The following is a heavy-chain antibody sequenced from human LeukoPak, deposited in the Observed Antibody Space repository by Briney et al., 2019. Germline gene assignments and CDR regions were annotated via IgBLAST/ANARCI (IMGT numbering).Heavy chain of an antibody. CDR2: INHSGST. CDR3: ARVNRYYYGSGSYRYFDY. Sequence: SETLSLTCAVYGGSFSGYYWSWIRQPPGKGLEWIGEINHSGSTNYNPSLKSRVTISVDTSKNQFSLKLSSVTAADTAVYYCARVNRYYYGSGSYRYFDYWGQGTLVTVSS. CDR1: GGSFSGYY. V-gene: IGHV4-34*01. D-gene: IGHD3-10*01. J-gene: IGHJ4*02.